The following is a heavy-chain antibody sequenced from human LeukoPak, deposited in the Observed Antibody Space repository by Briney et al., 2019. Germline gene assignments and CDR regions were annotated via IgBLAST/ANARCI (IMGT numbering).Heavy chain of an antibody. CDR1: GFTFSSYA. J-gene: IGHJ4*02. CDR3: ARGPRRDGYNREIDY. Sequence: GGSLRLSCAASGFTFSSYAIHWVRQAPGKGLEWVAVISYDGSNKYYADSVKGRFTISRDNSKNTLYLQMNSLRAEDTAVYYCARGPRRDGYNREIDYWGQGTLVTVSS. D-gene: IGHD5-24*01. CDR2: ISYDGSNK. V-gene: IGHV3-30*04.